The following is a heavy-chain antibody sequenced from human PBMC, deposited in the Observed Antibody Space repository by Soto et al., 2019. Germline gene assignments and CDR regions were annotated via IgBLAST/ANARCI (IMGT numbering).Heavy chain of an antibody. CDR2: INPRGGRT. CDR3: ARESGSGWREEHDAFDI. Sequence: ASVKVSCKASGYTFTNYYMHWVRQAPGQGLEWMGMINPRGGRTTYPQKFQGRFTISRDNAKNSLYLQMNSLRAEDTAVYYCARESGSGWREEHDAFDIWGQGTMVTVSS. J-gene: IGHJ3*02. CDR1: GYTFTNYY. D-gene: IGHD6-19*01. V-gene: IGHV1-46*01.